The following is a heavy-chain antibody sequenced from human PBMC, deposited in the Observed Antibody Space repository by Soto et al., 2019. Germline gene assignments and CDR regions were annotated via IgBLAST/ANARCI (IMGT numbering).Heavy chain of an antibody. V-gene: IGHV4-30-4*01. J-gene: IGHJ4*02. Sequence: SETLSLTCTVSGGSISSGDYYWSWIRQPPGKGLEWIGYIYYSGSTYYNPSLKSRVTISVDTSKNQFSLKLSSVTAADTAVYYCAREYSSSWYYFDYWGQGTLVTVSS. CDR1: GGSISSGDYY. CDR2: IYYSGST. D-gene: IGHD6-13*01. CDR3: AREYSSSWYYFDY.